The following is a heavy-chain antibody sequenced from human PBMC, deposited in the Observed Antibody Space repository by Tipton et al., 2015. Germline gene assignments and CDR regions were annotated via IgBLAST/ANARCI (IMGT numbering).Heavy chain of an antibody. CDR3: ARRRSGAYGMDV. CDR2: ISGAGVI. Sequence: SLRLSCAASGFIVSDYYMNWIRQSPGKGLEWISYISGAGVINYADSVKGRFTISRDNAKNSLYLQMNSLRAEDTAVYYCARRRSGAYGMDVWGQGTTVTVSS. J-gene: IGHJ6*02. V-gene: IGHV3-11*04. D-gene: IGHD2-15*01. CDR1: GFIVSDYY.